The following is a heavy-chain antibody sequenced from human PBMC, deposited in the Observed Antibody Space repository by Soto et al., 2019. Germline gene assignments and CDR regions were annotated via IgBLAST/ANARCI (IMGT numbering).Heavy chain of an antibody. CDR2: ISGGSDEI. CDR1: GFSFGNYN. CDR3: AIHRLGATDY. J-gene: IGHJ4*02. D-gene: IGHD1-26*01. Sequence: EVQLVESGGGLVKPGGSLRLSCAASGFSFGNYNMNWVRQAPGKGLEWVSTISGGSDEIYYAVSVGGRFTISRDNAKNSLYLQLNGLRVEDTAVYYCAIHRLGATDYWGQGTLVTVSS. V-gene: IGHV3-21*01.